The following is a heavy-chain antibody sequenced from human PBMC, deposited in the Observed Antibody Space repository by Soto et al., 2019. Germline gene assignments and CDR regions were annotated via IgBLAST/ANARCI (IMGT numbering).Heavy chain of an antibody. D-gene: IGHD6-13*01. CDR2: IIPIFGTA. Sequence: QVQLVQSGAEVKKPGSSVKVSCKASGGTFSSYAISWVRQAPGQGLEWMGGIIPIFGTANYAQKFQGRVTNAADESPSRAYLELSSLRSEDTAVSYCASLGIAAAGTHFQHWGQGTLVTVAS. CDR3: ASLGIAAAGTHFQH. V-gene: IGHV1-69*12. J-gene: IGHJ1*01. CDR1: GGTFSSYA.